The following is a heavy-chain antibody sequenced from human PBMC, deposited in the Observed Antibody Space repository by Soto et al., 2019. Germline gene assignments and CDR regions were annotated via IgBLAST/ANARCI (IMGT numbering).Heavy chain of an antibody. CDR1: GFTFSSYS. CDR3: ARDQDYAFDI. Sequence: PGGSLRLSCAASGFTFSSYSMNWVRQAPGKGLEWVSYITSSSSTISYADSVKGRFTISRDNAKNSLHLQMNSLRDEDTAVYYCARDQDYAFDIWGQGTMVTVSS. J-gene: IGHJ3*02. V-gene: IGHV3-48*02. CDR2: ITSSSSTI.